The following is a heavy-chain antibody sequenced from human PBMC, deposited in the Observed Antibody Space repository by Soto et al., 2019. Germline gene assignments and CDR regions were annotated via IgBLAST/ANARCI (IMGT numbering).Heavy chain of an antibody. D-gene: IGHD5-18*01. CDR3: AREYTYGSNFFDC. CDR2: ISHSGST. J-gene: IGHJ4*02. Sequence: QVQLLESGPGLVKPSQTLSLTCTVSGGSISSSAYYWSWIRQHPGKGLECIGYISHSGSTYYNPSIKRPVIISVDTPKNQVSLSLTSVTAADTAVYYCAREYTYGSNFFDCWGQGALVTVSS. V-gene: IGHV4-31*01. CDR1: GGSISSSAYY.